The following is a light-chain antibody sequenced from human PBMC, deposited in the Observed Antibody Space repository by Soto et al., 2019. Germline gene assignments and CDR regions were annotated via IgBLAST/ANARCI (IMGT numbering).Light chain of an antibody. V-gene: IGKV3-11*01. CDR2: AAS. Sequence: EIVVTQSPGTLSLYTGERATLSCRASQSVSVNSLAWYQQKGGQAPRLLIYAASTRATGIPARFSGSGSGTDFTLTISSLEPEDFAFYYCQQRSNWPATLGHRTRLEIK. CDR1: QSVSVNS. J-gene: IGKJ5*01. CDR3: QQRSNWPAT.